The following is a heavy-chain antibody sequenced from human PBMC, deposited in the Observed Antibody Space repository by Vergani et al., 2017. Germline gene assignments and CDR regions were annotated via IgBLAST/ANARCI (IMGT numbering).Heavy chain of an antibody. CDR1: GGSISSGGYS. CDR2: IYHSGST. CDR3: ANAVAGKGGGYFDL. V-gene: IGHV4-30-2*01. D-gene: IGHD6-19*01. J-gene: IGHJ2*01. Sequence: QLQLQESGSGLVKPSQTLSLTCAVSGGSISSGGYSWSWIQQPPGKGLEWIGYIYHSGSTYYNPSLKSRVTISVDRSKNQFSLKLSSVTAADTAVYYCANAVAGKGGGYFDLWGRGTLVTVSS.